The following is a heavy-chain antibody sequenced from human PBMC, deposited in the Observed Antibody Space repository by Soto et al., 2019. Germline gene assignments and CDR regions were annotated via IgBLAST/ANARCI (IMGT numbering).Heavy chain of an antibody. J-gene: IGHJ4*02. CDR1: GGSISTYY. V-gene: IGHV4-59*08. CDR2: RYYSGST. CDR3: AIANGWYYFDY. Sequence: PSETLSLTCTFSGGSISTYYWSWIRQPPGKGLEWIGYRYYSGSTSYNPSLKSRVTISVDTSKNQFSLKLDSVTAADTAVYYCAIANGWYYFDYWGQGALVTVSS. D-gene: IGHD6-19*01.